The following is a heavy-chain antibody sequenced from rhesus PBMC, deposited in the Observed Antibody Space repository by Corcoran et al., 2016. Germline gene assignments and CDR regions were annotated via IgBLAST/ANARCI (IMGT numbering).Heavy chain of an antibody. D-gene: IGHD2-8*01. CDR2: INGAGGLT. Sequence: EVQLVESGGGLVQPGGSLRLSCAASGFTFSSYGMSWVRQAPGKGLEWISAINGAGGLTYYAVSVKGRFTISRDNSKNTLSLQMSGLRAEDTAVYYCAKGYCGGGVCYGLDSWGQGVVVTVSS. CDR3: AKGYCGGGVCYGLDS. CDR1: GFTFSSYG. V-gene: IGHV3S5*01. J-gene: IGHJ6*01.